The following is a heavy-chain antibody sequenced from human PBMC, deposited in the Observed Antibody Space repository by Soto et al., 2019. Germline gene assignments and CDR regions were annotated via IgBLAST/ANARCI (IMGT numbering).Heavy chain of an antibody. J-gene: IGHJ2*01. D-gene: IGHD3-22*01. CDR2: ISAYNGNT. CDR3: ARDYYDSSGHYLGRYFDL. V-gene: IGHV1-18*04. Sequence: ASVKVYCKASGYTFTSYGISWVRQAPGQGLEWMGWISAYNGNTNYAQKLQGRVTMTTDTSTSTAYMELRSLRSDDTAVYYCARDYYDSSGHYLGRYFDLWGRGTLVTVSS. CDR1: GYTFTSYG.